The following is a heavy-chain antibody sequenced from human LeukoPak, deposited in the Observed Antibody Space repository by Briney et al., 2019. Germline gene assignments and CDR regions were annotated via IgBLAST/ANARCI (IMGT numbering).Heavy chain of an antibody. Sequence: SETLSLTCAVYGGSFSGYYWSWIRQPPGKGPGWNGEINHSGSTNYNPSLKSRVTISVGTSKNQFSLKLSSVTAADTAVYYCARGLSYDYVWGSYRRPKYFDYWGQGTLVTVSS. D-gene: IGHD3-16*02. CDR3: ARGLSYDYVWGSYRRPKYFDY. V-gene: IGHV4-34*01. CDR2: INHSGST. J-gene: IGHJ4*02. CDR1: GGSFSGYY.